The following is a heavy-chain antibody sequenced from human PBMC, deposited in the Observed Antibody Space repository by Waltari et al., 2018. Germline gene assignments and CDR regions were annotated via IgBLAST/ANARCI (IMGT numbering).Heavy chain of an antibody. Sequence: QITLKESGPTLVKPTQTLTLTCTFSGFSLSTSGVGVGWIRQPPGKALEWLALIYWDDDKRYSPSLKSRLTITKDTSKNQVVLTMTNMDPVDTATYYCAHRRGGDCSSTSCYVPFDYWGQGTLVTVSS. CDR2: IYWDDDK. CDR1: GFSLSTSGVG. D-gene: IGHD2-2*01. J-gene: IGHJ4*02. CDR3: AHRRGGDCSSTSCYVPFDY. V-gene: IGHV2-5*02.